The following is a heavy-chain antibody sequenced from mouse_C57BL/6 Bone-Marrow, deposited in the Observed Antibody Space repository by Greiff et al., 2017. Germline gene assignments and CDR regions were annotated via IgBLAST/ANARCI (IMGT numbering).Heavy chain of an antibody. J-gene: IGHJ2*01. CDR2: INPNNGGT. CDR1: GYTFTDYN. D-gene: IGHD1-1*01. CDR3: ARGPSTVVPFDY. Sequence: EVQLQQSGPELVKPGASVKMSCKASGYTFTDYNMHWVKQSHEKSLEWIGYINPNNGGTSYNQKFKGKATLTVNKSSSTAYMELRSLTSEDSAVYYCARGPSTVVPFDYWGQGTTLTVSS. V-gene: IGHV1-22*01.